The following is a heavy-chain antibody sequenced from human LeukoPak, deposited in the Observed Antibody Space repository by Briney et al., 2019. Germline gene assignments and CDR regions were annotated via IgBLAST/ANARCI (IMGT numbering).Heavy chain of an antibody. J-gene: IGHJ6*02. CDR3: ARGAPYYYGMDV. V-gene: IGHV1-8*01. CDR1: GYTFTSYD. CDR2: MNPNSGNT. Sequence: ASVTVSCTASGYTFTSYDINWVRQATGQGLEWMGWMNPNSGNTGYAQKFQGRVTMTRNTSISTAYMELSSLRSEDTAVYYCARGAPYYYGMDVWGQGTTVTVSS.